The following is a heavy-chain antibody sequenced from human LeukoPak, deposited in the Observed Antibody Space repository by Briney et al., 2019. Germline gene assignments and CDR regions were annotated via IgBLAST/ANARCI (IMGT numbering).Heavy chain of an antibody. Sequence: ASVKDSCKASGYTLTDYYTHSVRQALGQGREWMGWINPNSGGTNYAQTFQGRATMTRDTSSSTAYMELSRLRSDDTAMYYCARVISAARTRLDYWGQGTLVTVSS. CDR3: ARVISAARTRLDY. V-gene: IGHV1-2*02. CDR1: GYTLTDYY. CDR2: INPNSGGT. J-gene: IGHJ4*02. D-gene: IGHD6-13*01.